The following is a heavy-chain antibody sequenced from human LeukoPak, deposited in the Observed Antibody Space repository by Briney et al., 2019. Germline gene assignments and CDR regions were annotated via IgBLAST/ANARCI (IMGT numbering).Heavy chain of an antibody. CDR3: TTDLTTIFGVVIIPDL. CDR2: ISGSGGST. J-gene: IGHJ5*02. V-gene: IGHV3-23*01. CDR1: GFTFSSYA. D-gene: IGHD3-3*01. Sequence: PGGSLRLSCAASGFTFSSYAMSWVRQAPGKGLEWVSAISGSGGSTYYADSVKGRFTISRDNSKNTLYLQMNSLKTEDTAVYYCTTDLTTIFGVVIIPDLWGQGTLVTVSS.